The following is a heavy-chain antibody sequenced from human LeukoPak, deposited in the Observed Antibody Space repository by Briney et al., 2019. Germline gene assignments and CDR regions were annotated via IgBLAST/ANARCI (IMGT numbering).Heavy chain of an antibody. V-gene: IGHV3-30*02. D-gene: IGHD3-10*01. Sequence: GRSLRLSCAASGFTFSSYDMHWVRQAPGKGLEWVAFIRYDGSNKYYADSVKGRFTISRDNSKNTLYLQMNSLRAEDTAVYYCAKTLIGELFPLDPWGQGTLVTVSS. CDR1: GFTFSSYD. CDR3: AKTLIGELFPLDP. J-gene: IGHJ5*02. CDR2: IRYDGSNK.